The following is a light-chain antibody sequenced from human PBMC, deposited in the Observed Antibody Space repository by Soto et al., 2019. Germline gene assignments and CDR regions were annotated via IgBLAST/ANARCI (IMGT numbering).Light chain of an antibody. V-gene: IGLV4-69*01. Sequence: QPVLTQSPSASASLGASVNLTCTLSSGHSSYAIAWHQQQPEKGPRYLMKLNSDGSHNKGDGIPDRFSGSASGAERYLTISSLQSEDEADYYCQTWGNGIVVFGGGTKLTVL. CDR2: LNSDGSH. CDR3: QTWGNGIVV. CDR1: SGHSSYA. J-gene: IGLJ3*02.